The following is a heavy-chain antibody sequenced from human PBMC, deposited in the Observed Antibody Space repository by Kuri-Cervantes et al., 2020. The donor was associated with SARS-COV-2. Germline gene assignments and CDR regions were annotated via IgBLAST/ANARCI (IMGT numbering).Heavy chain of an antibody. CDR2: MNPNSGNT. J-gene: IGHJ6*02. CDR3: ARDLASTDIVVLDYYGMDV. CDR1: GYTFTSYD. Sequence: ASVKVSCKASGYTFTSYDINWVRQATGQGLEWMGWMNPNSGNTGYAQKFQGRVTMTRNTSISTAYMELSSLRSDDTAVYYCARDLASTDIVVLDYYGMDVWGQGTTVTVSS. V-gene: IGHV1-8*01. D-gene: IGHD2-15*01.